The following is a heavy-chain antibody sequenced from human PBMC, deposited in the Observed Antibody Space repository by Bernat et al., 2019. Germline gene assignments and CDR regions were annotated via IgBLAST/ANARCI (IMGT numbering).Heavy chain of an antibody. CDR1: GFTFSSYG. Sequence: VQLVDSGGGLVKPGRSLRLSCAASGFTFSSYGMHWVRQAPGKGLEWVAVIWYDGSNKYYADSVKGRFTISRDNSKNTLYLQMNSLRAEDTAVYYCARGGGIGSGWYFDYWGQGTLVTVSS. J-gene: IGHJ4*02. V-gene: IGHV3-33*01. CDR3: ARGGGIGSGWYFDY. D-gene: IGHD6-19*01. CDR2: IWYDGSNK.